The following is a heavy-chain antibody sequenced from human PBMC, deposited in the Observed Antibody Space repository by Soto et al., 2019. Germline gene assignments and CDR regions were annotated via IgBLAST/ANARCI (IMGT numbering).Heavy chain of an antibody. V-gene: IGHV4-61*01. J-gene: IGHJ4*02. D-gene: IGHD5-18*01. CDR2: IYNTGST. CDR3: ARGGGVTATFDY. CDR1: GGSVSSGSYY. Sequence: SETLSLTCSVSGGSVSSGSYYWSWIRQPPGKGLEWIGYIYNTGSTNYNPSLKSRVTMSVDTSKNQFSLKLTSVTAADTAVYYCARGGGVTATFDYWGRGTLVTVSS.